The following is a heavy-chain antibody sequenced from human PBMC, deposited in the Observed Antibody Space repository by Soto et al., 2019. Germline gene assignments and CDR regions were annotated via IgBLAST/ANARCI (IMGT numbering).Heavy chain of an antibody. J-gene: IGHJ6*02. D-gene: IGHD3-10*01. Sequence: QTLSLTCAISGDSVSSNSAAWNWIRQSPSRGLEWLGRTYYRSKWYNDYAVSVKSRITINPDTSKNQFSLQLNSVTPEDTAVYYCAREILWFGELPCHIYYFYGMDVWGQGTTVTVSS. V-gene: IGHV6-1*01. CDR3: AREILWFGELPCHIYYFYGMDV. CDR2: TYYRSKWYN. CDR1: GDSVSSNSAA.